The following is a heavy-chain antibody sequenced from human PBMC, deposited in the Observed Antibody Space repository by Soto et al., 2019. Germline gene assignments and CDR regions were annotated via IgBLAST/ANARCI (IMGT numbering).Heavy chain of an antibody. D-gene: IGHD3-16*01. CDR2: ISPYNDYT. CDR1: GYTFIRYG. J-gene: IGHJ6*02. CDR3: GRGGYYDTAWGKLTHYGLDV. Sequence: QVQLVQSAAEVKKPGASVKVSCKASGYTFIRYGITWVRQAPGQGLEWMGWISPYNDYTIYAQKLQGRVTMTTDTSTRIVYRERRGRKSGDTAVYYCGRGGYYDTAWGKLTHYGLDVWGQGTSVTVS. V-gene: IGHV1-18*01.